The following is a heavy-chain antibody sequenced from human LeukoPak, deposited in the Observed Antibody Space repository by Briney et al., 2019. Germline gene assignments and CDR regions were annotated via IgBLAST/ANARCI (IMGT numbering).Heavy chain of an antibody. J-gene: IGHJ4*02. Sequence: PSETLSLTCAVSGHSISSGYYWGWIRQPPGKGLEWIGSIYHSGSTYYNPSLKSRVTISVDTSKNQFSLKLSSVTAADTAVYYCARRVAAFDYWGQGTLVTVSS. CDR3: ARRVAAFDY. CDR2: IYHSGST. V-gene: IGHV4-38-2*01. CDR1: GHSISSGYY. D-gene: IGHD6-25*01.